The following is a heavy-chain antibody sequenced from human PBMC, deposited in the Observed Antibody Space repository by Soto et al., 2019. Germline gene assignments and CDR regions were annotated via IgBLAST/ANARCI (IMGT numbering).Heavy chain of an antibody. V-gene: IGHV3-15*01. CDR3: TTGPAVFGVVITLGIDY. Sequence: GGSLRLSCAASGFTFSNAWMSWVRQAPGKGLEWVGRIKSKTDGGTTDYAAPVKGRFTISRDDSKNTLYLQMNSLKTEDTAVYYCTTGPAVFGVVITLGIDYWGQGTLVTVSS. D-gene: IGHD3-3*01. CDR1: GFTFSNAW. CDR2: IKSKTDGGTT. J-gene: IGHJ4*02.